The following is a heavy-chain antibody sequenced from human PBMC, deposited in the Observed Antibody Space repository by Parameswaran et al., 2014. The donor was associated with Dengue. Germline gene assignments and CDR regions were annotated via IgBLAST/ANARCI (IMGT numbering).Heavy chain of an antibody. V-gene: IGHV3-33*01. CDR3: ARMVQYYDFWSAFSTDRGYGMDV. CDR2: IWYDGSNK. Sequence: VRQAPGKGLEWVAVIWYDGSNKYYADSVKGRFTISRDNSKNTLYLQMNSLRAEDTAVYYCARMVQYYDFWSAFSTDRGYGMDVWGQGTTVTVSS. D-gene: IGHD3-3*01. J-gene: IGHJ6*02.